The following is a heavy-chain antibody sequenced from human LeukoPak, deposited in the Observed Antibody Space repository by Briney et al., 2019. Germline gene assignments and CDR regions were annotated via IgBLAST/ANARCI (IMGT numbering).Heavy chain of an antibody. CDR2: ILSDGSNA. Sequence: GGSLRFSCAASGFTFSYYALHWVRQAPGKGLEWVAVILSDGSNAYYADSVRGRFTISRDNSKNTLYLQMNSLRVEDTALYYCASEFSSGWFAADYWGQGALVTVSS. V-gene: IGHV3-30-3*01. J-gene: IGHJ4*02. CDR1: GFTFSYYA. CDR3: ASEFSSGWFAADY. D-gene: IGHD6-19*01.